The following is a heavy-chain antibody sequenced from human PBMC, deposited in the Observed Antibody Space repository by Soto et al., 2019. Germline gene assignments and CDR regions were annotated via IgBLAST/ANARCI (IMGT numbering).Heavy chain of an antibody. CDR2: ISSSSSTI. V-gene: IGHV3-48*01. Sequence: GSLRLSCAASGFTFSSYSMNWVRQAPGKGLEWVSYISSSSSTIYYADSVKGRFTISRDNAKNSLYLQMNSLRAEDTAVYYCARDDGSSGYLGVDYWGQGTLVTVSS. D-gene: IGHD3-22*01. CDR1: GFTFSSYS. CDR3: ARDDGSSGYLGVDY. J-gene: IGHJ4*02.